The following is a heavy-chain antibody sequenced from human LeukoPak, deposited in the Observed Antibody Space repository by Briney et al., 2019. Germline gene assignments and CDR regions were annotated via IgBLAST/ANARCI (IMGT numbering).Heavy chain of an antibody. Sequence: KPGGSLRLSCAASGFTFSSYSMSWVRQAPGKGLEWVSSITTSSTYISYADSVKGRFTISRDNAKNSLYLQMNSLRAEDTAVYYCARGKYSSGWLDYWGQGTLVTVSS. CDR2: ITTSSTYI. V-gene: IGHV3-21*01. J-gene: IGHJ4*02. D-gene: IGHD6-19*01. CDR3: ARGKYSSGWLDY. CDR1: GFTFSSYS.